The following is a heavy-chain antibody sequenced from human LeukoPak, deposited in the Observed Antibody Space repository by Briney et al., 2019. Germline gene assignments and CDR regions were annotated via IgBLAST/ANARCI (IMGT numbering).Heavy chain of an antibody. Sequence: ASVKVSCKASGYTFTGYYMHWVRQAPGQGLEWMGWINPNSGGKNYAQKFQGRVTMTRDTSISTAYMELSRLRSDDTAVYYCARGGGRTGEISYWGQGTLDTVSS. D-gene: IGHD7-27*01. CDR1: GYTFTGYY. CDR2: INPNSGGK. J-gene: IGHJ4*02. CDR3: ARGGGRTGEISY. V-gene: IGHV1-2*02.